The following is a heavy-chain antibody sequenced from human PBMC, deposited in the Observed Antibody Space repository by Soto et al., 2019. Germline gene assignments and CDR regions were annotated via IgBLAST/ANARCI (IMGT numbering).Heavy chain of an antibody. V-gene: IGHV1-3*01. CDR2: MNAATGTT. CDR3: ARGDYSGSYRFDY. CDR1: GYIFTSNA. Sequence: QVQLMQSGAEVKKPGASVKVSCKASGYIFTSNAIHWVRQAPGQRLEWMGWMNAATGTTEFSQKFQGRVTVTRDTSASIAYMELSSLRSEETAIYYCARGDYSGSYRFDYWGQGTLVTVSS. D-gene: IGHD3-10*01. J-gene: IGHJ4*02.